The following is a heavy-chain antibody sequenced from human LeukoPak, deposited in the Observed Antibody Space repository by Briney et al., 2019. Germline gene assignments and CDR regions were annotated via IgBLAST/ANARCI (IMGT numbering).Heavy chain of an antibody. CDR2: IYYSGST. CDR1: GASLSVSGRN. CDR3: ARAITTTVTLPYFDY. D-gene: IGHD4-17*01. J-gene: IGHJ4*02. V-gene: IGHV4-61*08. Sequence: KPSETLSLTCTVSGASLSVSGRNWGWVRQPPGKGLEWIGYIYYSGSTNYNPSLKSRVTISVDTSKNQFSLKLSSVTAADTAVYYCARAITTTVTLPYFDYWGQGTLVTVSS.